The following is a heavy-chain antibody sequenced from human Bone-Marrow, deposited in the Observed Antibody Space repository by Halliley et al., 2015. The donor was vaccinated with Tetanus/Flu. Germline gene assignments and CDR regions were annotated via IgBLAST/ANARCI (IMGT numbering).Heavy chain of an antibody. CDR2: IYSGGCT. D-gene: IGHD6-13*01. V-gene: IGHV3-66*01. Sequence: WVSVIYSGGCTYCADSVKGRFTISRDNSKNPVYLEMNSLRVGDTAVYYCARGVEPLGWYFDLWGRGTLVNVSS. CDR3: ARGVEPLGWYFDL. J-gene: IGHJ2*01.